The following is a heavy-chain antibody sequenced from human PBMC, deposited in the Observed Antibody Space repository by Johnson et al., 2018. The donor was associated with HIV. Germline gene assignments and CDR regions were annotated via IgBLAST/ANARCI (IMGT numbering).Heavy chain of an antibody. D-gene: IGHD2-8*02. CDR2: ISGSGGST. V-gene: IGHV3-53*01. CDR1: GFTVSSNY. J-gene: IGHJ3*02. Sequence: VQLVESGGGLIQPGGSLRLSCAASGFTVSSNYMSWVRQAPGKGLEWVSVISGSGGSTYYADSVKGRFTISRDNAKNSLYLQMNSLRAEDTAVHYCARGPSQLYWPDVAFDIWGQGTTVTVSS. CDR3: ARGPSQLYWPDVAFDI.